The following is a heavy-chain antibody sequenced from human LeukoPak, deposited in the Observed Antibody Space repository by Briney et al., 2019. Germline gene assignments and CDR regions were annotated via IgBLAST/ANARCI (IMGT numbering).Heavy chain of an antibody. D-gene: IGHD6-19*01. Sequence: ASVKVSCKASGYTFTSFGISWVRQAPGQGLEWMGWISTYNGNTNYAQKLQGRVTMTTDTSTSSVYMDLRSLRSDDTAVYYCARDRAGSAWYTTFDYWGQGTLVTVSS. CDR1: GYTFTSFG. V-gene: IGHV1-18*01. CDR3: ARDRAGSAWYTTFDY. CDR2: ISTYNGNT. J-gene: IGHJ4*02.